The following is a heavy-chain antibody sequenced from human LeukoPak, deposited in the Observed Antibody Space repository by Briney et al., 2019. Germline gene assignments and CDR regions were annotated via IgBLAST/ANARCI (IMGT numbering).Heavy chain of an antibody. CDR2: IDWDDDK. D-gene: IGHD2-2*01. V-gene: IGHV2-70*17. CDR1: GFSLSTSGMC. J-gene: IGHJ4*02. Sequence: SGPTLVRPTQTLTLICTFSGFSLSTSGMCVSWIRQPPGKALEWLARIDWDDDKFYSTSLKTRLTISKDTSKNQVVLTMTNMDPVDTATYYCARMIVVVPAATPGFDYWGQGTPVTVSS. CDR3: ARMIVVVPAATPGFDY.